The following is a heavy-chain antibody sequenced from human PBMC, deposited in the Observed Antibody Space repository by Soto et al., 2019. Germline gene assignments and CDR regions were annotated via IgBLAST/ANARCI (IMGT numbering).Heavy chain of an antibody. CDR1: GFTFSSYS. CDR2: ISSSSSTI. D-gene: IGHD2-8*01. J-gene: IGHJ5*02. CDR3: ARPRGVGWFDP. Sequence: EVQLVESGGGLVQPGGSLRLSSAASGFTFSSYSMNWVRQAPGKGLEWVSYISSSSSTIYYADSVKGRFTISRDNAKNSLYLQMNSLRAEDTAVYYCARPRGVGWFDPWGQGTLVTVSS. V-gene: IGHV3-48*01.